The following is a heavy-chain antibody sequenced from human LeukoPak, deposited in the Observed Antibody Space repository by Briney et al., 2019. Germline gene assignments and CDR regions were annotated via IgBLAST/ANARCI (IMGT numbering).Heavy chain of an antibody. J-gene: IGHJ4*01. V-gene: IGHV3-23*01. CDR3: AKDSPLWLGEPYLDY. Sequence: AGSLRLTCAASGFTFSSYAMSWVRQAPGKGLEWVSAISGSGGSTYYADSVKGRFTISRDNSKNTLYLQMNSLRAEDTAVYYCAKDSPLWLGEPYLDYWGQGTLVTVSS. CDR1: GFTFSSYA. CDR2: ISGSGGST. D-gene: IGHD3-10*01.